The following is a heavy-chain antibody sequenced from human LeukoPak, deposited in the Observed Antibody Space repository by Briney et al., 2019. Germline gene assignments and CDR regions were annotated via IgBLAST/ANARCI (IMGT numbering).Heavy chain of an antibody. CDR3: ARLTARSWFDP. CDR1: GGSISSGGYY. D-gene: IGHD1-14*01. V-gene: IGHV4-61*08. Sequence: KPSQTLSLTCTVSGGSISSGGYYWSWIRQPPGKGLECIGYISYSGSTNSNPSLKSRVTISIDTSKNQFSLKLSSVTATDTAVYYCARLTARSWFDPWGQGTLVTVSS. CDR2: ISYSGST. J-gene: IGHJ5*02.